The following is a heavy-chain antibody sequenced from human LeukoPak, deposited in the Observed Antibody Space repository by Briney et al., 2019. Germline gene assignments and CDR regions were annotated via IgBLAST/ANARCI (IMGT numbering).Heavy chain of an antibody. CDR1: GYTFTGYY. CDR2: INPNSGGT. V-gene: IGHV1-2*02. CDR3: ARGPPYCSGGSCYQSPPDY. Sequence: ASEKVSCKASGYTFTGYYMHWVRQAPGQGLEWMGWINPNSGGTNYAQKFQGRVTMTRDTSISTAYMELGRLRSDDTAVYYCARGPPYCSGGSCYQSPPDYWGQGTLVTVSS. J-gene: IGHJ4*02. D-gene: IGHD2-15*01.